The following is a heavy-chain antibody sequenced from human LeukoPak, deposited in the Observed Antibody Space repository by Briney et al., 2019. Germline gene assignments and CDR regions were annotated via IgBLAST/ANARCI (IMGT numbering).Heavy chain of an antibody. CDR3: AQRYCSISGCFRPDAFDT. CDR2: FSHSGST. J-gene: IGHJ3*02. D-gene: IGHD2-2*01. Sequence: AETLSLTCTGSGYSISSSYYWGWIRQAPGKGLEWIGSFSHSGSTYYNPSLQSRVTVSVDTSKNQFSLHLSSVTATDTAVYYCAQRYCSISGCFRPDAFDTWGQGTLVIVSS. V-gene: IGHV4-38-2*02. CDR1: GYSISSSYY.